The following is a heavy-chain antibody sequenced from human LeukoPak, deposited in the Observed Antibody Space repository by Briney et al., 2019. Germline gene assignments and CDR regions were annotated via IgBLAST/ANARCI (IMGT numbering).Heavy chain of an antibody. J-gene: IGHJ4*02. CDR1: GGSISSYY. CDR3: ARHIVVVVAATPLYYFDY. D-gene: IGHD2-15*01. V-gene: IGHV4-59*08. CDR2: IYYSGST. Sequence: SETLSLTCTVSGGSISSYYWGWIRQPQGKGLVWIGFIYYSGSTNYNPSLKSRVTISVDTSKNQFSLKLSSVTAADTAVYYCARHIVVVVAATPLYYFDYWGQGTLVTVS.